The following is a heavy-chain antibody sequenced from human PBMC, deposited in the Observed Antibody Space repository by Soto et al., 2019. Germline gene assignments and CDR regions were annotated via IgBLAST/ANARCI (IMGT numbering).Heavy chain of an antibody. D-gene: IGHD1-26*01. V-gene: IGHV4-30-2*01. CDR3: ARGGAPNYFDY. J-gene: IGHJ4*02. CDR2: ISHSGTA. Sequence: PSETLSLTCAVSGGSISSGACSWSWIRQPPGKDLEWIGYISHSGTASYNPALKSRVTISVDRSKNQFSLKLSSVTAADTALFYCARGGAPNYFDYWGRGILVTVSS. CDR1: GGSISSGACS.